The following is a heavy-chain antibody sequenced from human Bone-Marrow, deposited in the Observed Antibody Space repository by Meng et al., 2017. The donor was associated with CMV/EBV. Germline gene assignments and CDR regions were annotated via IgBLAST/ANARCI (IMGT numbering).Heavy chain of an antibody. V-gene: IGHV3-30*02. D-gene: IGHD3-22*01. Sequence: GGSLRLSCAASGFTFSSYGMHWVRQAPGKGLEWVAFIRYDGGNKYYADSVKGRFTISRDNSKNTLYLQMNSLRAEDTAVYYCAKDAHITMIVVGDYWGQGTLVTVSS. CDR1: GFTFSSYG. J-gene: IGHJ4*02. CDR3: AKDAHITMIVVGDY. CDR2: IRYDGGNK.